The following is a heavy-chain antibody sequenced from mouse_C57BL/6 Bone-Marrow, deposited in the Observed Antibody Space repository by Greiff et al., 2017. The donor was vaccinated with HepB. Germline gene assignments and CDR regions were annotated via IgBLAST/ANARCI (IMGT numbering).Heavy chain of an antibody. D-gene: IGHD3-3*01. CDR1: GFTFSDYG. CDR2: ISSGSSTI. Sequence: EVQLVESGGGLVKPGGSLKLSCAASGFTFSDYGMHWVGQAPEKGLEWVAYISSGSSTIYYADTVKGRFTISRDNAKNTLFLQMTSLRSEDTAMYYCARGRDPAWFGYWGQGTLVTVSA. CDR3: ARGRDPAWFGY. J-gene: IGHJ3*01. V-gene: IGHV5-17*01.